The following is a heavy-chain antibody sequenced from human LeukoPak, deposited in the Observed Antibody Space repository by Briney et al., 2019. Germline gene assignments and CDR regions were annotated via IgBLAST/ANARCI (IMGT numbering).Heavy chain of an antibody. CDR1: GFTFSSYS. V-gene: IGHV3-21*01. J-gene: IGHJ6*01. CDR3: ASLITVTTKGYYYGMDV. Sequence: GGSLRLSCAASGFTFSSYSMNWVRQAPGKGLEWVSSISSSSSYIYYADSVKGRFTISRDNAKNSLYLQMNSLRAEDTAVYYCASLITVTTKGYYYGMDVWGQGATVTVSP. D-gene: IGHD4-17*01. CDR2: ISSSSSYI.